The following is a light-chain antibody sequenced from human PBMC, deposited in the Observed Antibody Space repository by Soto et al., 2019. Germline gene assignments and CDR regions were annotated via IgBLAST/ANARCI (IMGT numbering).Light chain of an antibody. J-gene: IGKJ2*01. CDR1: QSINIY. CDR2: GAS. CDR3: QQSYRSPYT. Sequence: IQMTQSPSSLSASVGDRVTVTCRASQSINIYLNWYQQKPGKAPTLLIYGASSLQSGVPSRFSGGGSRTDFTLTISSLQPEDFASYYCQQSYRSPYTFGQGTKLEIK. V-gene: IGKV1-39*01.